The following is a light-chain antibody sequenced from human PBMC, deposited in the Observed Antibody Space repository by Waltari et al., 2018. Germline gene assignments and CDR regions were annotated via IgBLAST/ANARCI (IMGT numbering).Light chain of an antibody. Sequence: DIVMTQSPDSLAMSLGERATINCQSSQSVLYSANNKNYLAWHQQKPGQPPNLLIYWASTRESGVPDRFSGSGSGTDFTLTISSLQAEDVAVYYCQQYYTTPYTFGQGTKLEIK. CDR3: QQYYTTPYT. J-gene: IGKJ2*01. CDR1: QSVLYSANNKNY. V-gene: IGKV4-1*01. CDR2: WAS.